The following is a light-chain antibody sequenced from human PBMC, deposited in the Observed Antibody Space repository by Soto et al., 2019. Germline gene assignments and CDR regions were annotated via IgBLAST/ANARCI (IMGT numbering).Light chain of an antibody. V-gene: IGKV3-20*01. Sequence: EIVGTQSPGTLSLSPGERATLACRASQSGSATYLAWYQQKPGQAPRLLTYGASSRATGIPDRFSGSGSGIDFTLTISRLETEDFAVYYCQQYGRSFTFGGGTKGEI. J-gene: IGKJ4*01. CDR2: GAS. CDR3: QQYGRSFT. CDR1: QSGSATY.